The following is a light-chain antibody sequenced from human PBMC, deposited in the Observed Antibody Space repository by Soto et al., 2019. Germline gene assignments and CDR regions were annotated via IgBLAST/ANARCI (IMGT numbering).Light chain of an antibody. CDR2: GAS. Sequence: EIVLTQSPGTLSFSPGERATLSCRASQSVSSSYLAWYQQKPGQAPRLLIYGASSRATGIPDRFSGSGSGTDFTLIISRLEPEDFAVYYCQQYGSSPLTFGGGTTVEIK. J-gene: IGKJ4*01. CDR3: QQYGSSPLT. CDR1: QSVSSSY. V-gene: IGKV3-20*01.